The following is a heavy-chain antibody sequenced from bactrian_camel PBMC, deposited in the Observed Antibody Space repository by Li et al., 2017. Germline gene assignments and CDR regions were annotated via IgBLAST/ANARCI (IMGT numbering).Heavy chain of an antibody. Sequence: DVQLVESGGGLVQPGGSLRLSCAASGFTFSSYDMSWVRQAPGKGLEWVSAVNSGGSSTRYADSVKGRFTISRDNAKNTLYLQMNSLKPEDTAMYYCNMDCWRGKYWGQGTQVTVS. CDR2: VNSGGSST. J-gene: IGHJ4*01. D-gene: IGHD1*01. CDR3: NMDCWRGKY. CDR1: GFTFSSYD. V-gene: IGHV3S40*01.